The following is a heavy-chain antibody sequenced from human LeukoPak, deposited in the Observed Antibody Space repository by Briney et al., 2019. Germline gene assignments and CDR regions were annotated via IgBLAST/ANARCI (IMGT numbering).Heavy chain of an antibody. Sequence: SETLSLTCTVSGGSISCGSYYWSWIRQPAGKGLEWIGRIYTSGSANYDTSLKSRVTISVDTSKNQFSLKLSSVTAADTAVYYCARDGSTQFDYWGQGTLVTVSS. J-gene: IGHJ4*02. CDR1: GGSISCGSYY. CDR2: IYTSGSA. D-gene: IGHD1-1*01. CDR3: ARDGSTQFDY. V-gene: IGHV4-61*02.